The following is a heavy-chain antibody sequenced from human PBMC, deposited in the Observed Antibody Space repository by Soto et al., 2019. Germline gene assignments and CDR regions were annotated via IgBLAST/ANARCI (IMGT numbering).Heavy chain of an antibody. D-gene: IGHD1-26*01. CDR3: ARSEATGLDY. CDR2: AHHSGRT. V-gene: IGHV4-4*02. CDR1: GGSMSSSNW. Sequence: QVQLQESGPGLVKPSGTLSLTCTVSGGSMSSSNWWNWVRQSPGKGLEWIGEAHHSGRTNYNPSLKSRVTISVDKSKNHFSLKLSSVPAADTAVYYGARSEATGLDYWGQGTLVTVSS. J-gene: IGHJ4*02.